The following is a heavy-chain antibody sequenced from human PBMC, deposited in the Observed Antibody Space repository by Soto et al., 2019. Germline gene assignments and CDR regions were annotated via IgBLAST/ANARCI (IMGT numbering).Heavy chain of an antibody. CDR1: GFTFSSYG. D-gene: IGHD6-13*01. J-gene: IGHJ6*02. CDR3: PKDRAAAATRGMDV. CDR2: ISYDGSNK. Sequence: GGSLRLSCAAPGFTFSSYGMHWVRQAPGKGLEWVAVISYDGSNKYYADSVKGRFTISRDNSKNTLYLQMNSLRAEDTAVYYCPKDRAAAATRGMDVWGQGTTVTVSS. V-gene: IGHV3-30*18.